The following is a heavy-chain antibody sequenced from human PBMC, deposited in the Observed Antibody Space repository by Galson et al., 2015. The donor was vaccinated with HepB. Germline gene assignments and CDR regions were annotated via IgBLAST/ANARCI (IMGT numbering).Heavy chain of an antibody. D-gene: IGHD1-1*01. J-gene: IGHJ5*02. CDR3: ARGTTIGSSLPPFDP. Sequence: SVKVSCKASGYSFTDYYVHWVRQAPGQGLEWVGRINPKGGAANYAQKFQGRVTMTRDTSVNTAYMDLSRLTPDDTAIYYCARGTTIGSSLPPFDPWGQGTLVIVSS. CDR2: INPKGGAA. CDR1: GYSFTDYY. V-gene: IGHV1-2*06.